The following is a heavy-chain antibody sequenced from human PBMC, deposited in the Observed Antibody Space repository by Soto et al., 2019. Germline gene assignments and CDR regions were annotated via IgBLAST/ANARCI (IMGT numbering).Heavy chain of an antibody. CDR1: GRSVNDKRW. CDR3: AANGGTGGSGDLHI. D-gene: IGHD2-21*02. J-gene: IGHJ3*02. CDR2: TFRKGDT. Sequence: PSETLSLTCSVSGRSVNDKRWWTWVRQTPGKGLEWIGETFRKGDTNYNAVLKSRVSISIDKSRNEVSLILTSVTAADTAVYYCAANGGTGGSGDLHICGQGTVVTV. V-gene: IGHV4-4*02.